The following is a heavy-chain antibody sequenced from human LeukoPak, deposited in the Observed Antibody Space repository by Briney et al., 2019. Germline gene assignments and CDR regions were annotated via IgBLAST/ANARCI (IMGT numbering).Heavy chain of an antibody. CDR3: ARHLAMRFDP. J-gene: IGHJ5*02. V-gene: IGHV4-39*01. Sequence: SETLSLTCTVSGGSISSSSYYWGWIRQPPGKGLEWIGSIYYSGSTYYNPSLKSRVTISVDASKNQFSLKLSSVTAADTAVYYCARHLAMRFDPWGQGTLVTVSS. CDR1: GGSISSSSYY. CDR2: IYYSGST.